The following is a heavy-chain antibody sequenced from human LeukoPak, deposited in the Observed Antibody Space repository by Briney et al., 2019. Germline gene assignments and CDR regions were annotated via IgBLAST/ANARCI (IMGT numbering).Heavy chain of an antibody. CDR1: GYTFTGYY. CDR2: INPNSGGT. D-gene: IGHD3-3*01. V-gene: IGHV1-2*02. CDR3: ARGKITIYGATEPHYYMDV. J-gene: IGHJ6*03. Sequence: ASVKVSCKASGYTFTGYYMHWVRQAPGQGLEWMGWINPNSGGTNYAQKFQGRVTMTRDTSISTAYMELSRLRSDDTAVYYCARGKITIYGATEPHYYMDVWGKGTTVTVSS.